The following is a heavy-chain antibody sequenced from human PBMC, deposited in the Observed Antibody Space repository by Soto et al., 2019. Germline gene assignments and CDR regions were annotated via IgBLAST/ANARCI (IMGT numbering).Heavy chain of an antibody. CDR2: ITGGSGFT. CDR1: VLTFRTFA. J-gene: IGHJ4*02. CDR3: AKSGLHNYFDF. V-gene: IGHV3-23*01. Sequence: GGSLRLSCAASVLTFRTFAMNWVLQAPGKGLEWVSGITGGSGFTFYADSVKGRFTISRDDSENTLFLQMSSLRAEDTAKYYCAKSGLHNYFDFWDQGRLVTLFS.